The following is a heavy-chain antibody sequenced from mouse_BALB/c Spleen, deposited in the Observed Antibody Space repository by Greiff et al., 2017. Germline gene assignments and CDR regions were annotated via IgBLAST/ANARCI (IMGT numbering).Heavy chain of an antibody. CDR1: GYTFTSYW. CDR2: IDPSDSET. CDR3: ARSLRGYFDY. Sequence: QVQLQQPGAELVKPGAPVKLSCKASGYTFTSYWMNWVKQRPGRGLEWIGRIDPSDSETHYNQKFKDKATLTVDKSSSTAYIQLSSLTSEDSAVYYCARSLRGYFDYWGQGTTLTVSS. J-gene: IGHJ2*01. D-gene: IGHD3-1*01. V-gene: IGHV1-69*02.